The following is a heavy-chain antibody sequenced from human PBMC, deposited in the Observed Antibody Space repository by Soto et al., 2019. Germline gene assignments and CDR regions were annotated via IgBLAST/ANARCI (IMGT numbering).Heavy chain of an antibody. D-gene: IGHD2-21*02. CDR2: VTANGGST. V-gene: IGHV3-23*01. CDR3: ASLGVGDWANYYYYYGMDV. Sequence: EVQLLESGGGFVQPGGSLRLSCAATGFTFSVYAMTWVRQAPGKGLEWVLAVTANGGSTYSADSVKGTFTISRDNSKNTLFLQMNSLRAEDTAVYYCASLGVGDWANYYYYYGMDVWGQGTTVTVSS. J-gene: IGHJ6*02. CDR1: GFTFSVYA.